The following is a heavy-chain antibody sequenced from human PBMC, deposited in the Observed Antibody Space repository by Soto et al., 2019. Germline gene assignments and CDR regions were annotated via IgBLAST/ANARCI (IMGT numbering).Heavy chain of an antibody. Sequence: PVGSLRLSCAASGFTFSSYSMNWVRQAPGKGPEWVSSISSSSSYIYYADSVKGRFTISRDNARNSLYLQMNSLRAEDTAVYYCARDPPYCSSSSCYIRFLDYWGQGTLVTVS. CDR1: GFTFSSYS. CDR3: ARDPPYCSSSSCYIRFLDY. CDR2: ISSSSSYI. V-gene: IGHV3-21*01. D-gene: IGHD2-2*02. J-gene: IGHJ4*02.